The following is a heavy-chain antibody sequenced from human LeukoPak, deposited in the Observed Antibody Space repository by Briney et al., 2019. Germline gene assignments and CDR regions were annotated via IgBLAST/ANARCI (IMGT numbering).Heavy chain of an antibody. J-gene: IGHJ4*02. D-gene: IGHD2-2*01. V-gene: IGHV3-30*01. CDR3: ARSRHLVPAAPAFDY. CDR2: ISYDGSNK. CDR1: GFTFSSYA. Sequence: PGGSLRLSCAASGFTFSSYAMHWVRQAPGKGLEGVAVISYDGSNKYYADSVKGRFTISRDNSKNTLYLQMNSLRAEDTAVYYCARSRHLVPAAPAFDYWGQGTLVTVSS.